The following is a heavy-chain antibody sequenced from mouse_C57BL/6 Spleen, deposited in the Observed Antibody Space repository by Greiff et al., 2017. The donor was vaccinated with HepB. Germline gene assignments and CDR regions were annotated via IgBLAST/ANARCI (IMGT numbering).Heavy chain of an antibody. CDR2: ISSGSSTI. V-gene: IGHV5-17*01. D-gene: IGHD2-4*01. CDR1: GFTFSDYG. Sequence: EVKLMESGGGLVKPGGSLKLSCAASGFTFSDYGMHWVRQAPEKGLEWVAYISSGSSTIYYADTVKGRFTISRDNAKNTLFLQMTSLRSEDTAMYYCARPLYYDYGFAYWGQGTLVTVSA. J-gene: IGHJ3*01. CDR3: ARPLYYDYGFAY.